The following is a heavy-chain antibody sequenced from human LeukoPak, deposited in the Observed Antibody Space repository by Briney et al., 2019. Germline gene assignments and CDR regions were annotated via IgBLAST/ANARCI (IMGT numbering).Heavy chain of an antibody. D-gene: IGHD6-13*01. CDR2: IYHSGST. CDR3: ARGDSSSWDWFDP. Sequence: SETLSLTCAVSGGSMSSGGYSWSWIRQPPGKGLEWIGYIYHSGSTYYNPSLKSRVTISVDRSKNQFSLKLSSVTAADTAVYYCARGDSSSWDWFDPWGQGTLVTVSS. J-gene: IGHJ5*02. V-gene: IGHV4-30-2*01. CDR1: GGSMSSGGYS.